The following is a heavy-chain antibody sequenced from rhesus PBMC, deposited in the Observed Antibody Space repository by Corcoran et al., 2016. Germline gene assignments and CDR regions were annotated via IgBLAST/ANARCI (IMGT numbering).Heavy chain of an antibody. CDR1: GGSISSNY. J-gene: IGHJ3*01. D-gene: IGHD3-3*01. CDR3: ARDRYYNIWTGFDAFDF. V-gene: IGHV4-173*01. CDR2: ISGSGGST. Sequence: QLQLQESGPGLVKPSETLSLTCAVSGGSISSNYWRWLRQPPGKGLEWIGRISGSGGSTDYNPSLKIRVTISTDTSKNQFSLKLSSVTAADTAVYYCARDRYYNIWTGFDAFDFWGQGLRVTVS.